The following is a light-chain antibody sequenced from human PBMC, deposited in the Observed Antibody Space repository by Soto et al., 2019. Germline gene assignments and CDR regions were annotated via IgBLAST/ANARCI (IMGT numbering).Light chain of an antibody. CDR2: RAS. J-gene: IGKJ1*01. CDR3: QQYNDWPPRWT. CDR1: QSVTTN. Sequence: EIVMTQSPATLSVSPGERATLSCRASQSVTTNLAWYQQKPGQAPRLLNYRASTRATGIPARFSGGGSGTEFTLTISGLQSEDFAVYICQQYNDWPPRWTFGQGTKVEIK. V-gene: IGKV3-15*01.